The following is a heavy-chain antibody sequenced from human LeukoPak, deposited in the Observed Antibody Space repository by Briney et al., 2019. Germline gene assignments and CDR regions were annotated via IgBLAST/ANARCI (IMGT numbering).Heavy chain of an antibody. J-gene: IGHJ6*02. CDR3: ARLRVEGLMDV. V-gene: IGHV4-39*01. D-gene: IGHD2-15*01. CDR1: GGSISSSSYY. CDR2: IYYSGST. Sequence: SETLSLTCTVSGGSISSSSYYWGWIRQPPGKGLEWIGSIYYSGSTYYNPSLKSRVTISVDTSKNQFSLKLSSVIAADTAVYYCARLRVEGLMDVWGQGTTVTVSS.